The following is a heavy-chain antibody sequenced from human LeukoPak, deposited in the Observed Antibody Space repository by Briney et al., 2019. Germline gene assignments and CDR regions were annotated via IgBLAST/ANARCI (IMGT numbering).Heavy chain of an antibody. J-gene: IGHJ3*01. V-gene: IGHV4-59*08. D-gene: IGHD5-18*01. CDR3: ARLQNRGFDYGYDDAFDV. Sequence: HSETLSLTCIVSHGSISRYYWSWIRQPPGKGLEWIVHIYYSGSTEYSPSLKSRVTISVDTSEDQVSLKVTSVTAADTAVYYCARLQNRGFDYGYDDAFDVWGQGTMVTVSS. CDR1: HGSISRYY. CDR2: IYYSGST.